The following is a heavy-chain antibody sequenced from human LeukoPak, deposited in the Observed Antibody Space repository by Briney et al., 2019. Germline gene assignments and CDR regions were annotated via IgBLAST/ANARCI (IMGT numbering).Heavy chain of an antibody. CDR1: GDSVSSGGYY. CDR3: AIKQWDPRAFDI. J-gene: IGHJ3*02. Sequence: SETLSLTCIVSGDSVSSGGYYWSWIRQHPGKGLEWVGYIYYSGSTYYNPSLKSRLTISLDTSKNQFSLKLSSVTAADTAVYYCAIKQWDPRAFDIWGQGTMVTVSS. D-gene: IGHD1-26*01. V-gene: IGHV4-31*03. CDR2: IYYSGST.